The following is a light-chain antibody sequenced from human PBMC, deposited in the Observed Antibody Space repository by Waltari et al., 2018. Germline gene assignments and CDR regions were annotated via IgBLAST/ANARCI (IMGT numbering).Light chain of an antibody. CDR3: CSYAGSGTLDVV. V-gene: IGLV2-23*02. CDR2: EVT. Sequence: QSALTQPASVYGSPGQSITISCTGASSDFGSYTLVSWYQQHPGKAPKVMIYEVTKRPSGVSDRFSGSRSGNTASLTISGLQPEDEADYYCCSYAGSGTLDVVFGGGTKLTVL. CDR1: SSDFGSYTL. J-gene: IGLJ2*01.